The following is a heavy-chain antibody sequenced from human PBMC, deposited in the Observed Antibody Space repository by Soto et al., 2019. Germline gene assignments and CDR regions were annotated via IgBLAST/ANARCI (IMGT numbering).Heavy chain of an antibody. J-gene: IGHJ4*02. Sequence: EVKLVESGGGVVRPGGSLRLSCAASGFTFDDYGMSWVRQAPGKGLEWVSGINWNGGSTGYADSVKGRFTISRDNAKNSLYLHMNSLRAEDTALYHCARVYCSGGSCRPPQPIDYWGQGTLVTVSS. CDR2: INWNGGST. V-gene: IGHV3-20*01. D-gene: IGHD2-15*01. CDR3: ARVYCSGGSCRPPQPIDY. CDR1: GFTFDDYG.